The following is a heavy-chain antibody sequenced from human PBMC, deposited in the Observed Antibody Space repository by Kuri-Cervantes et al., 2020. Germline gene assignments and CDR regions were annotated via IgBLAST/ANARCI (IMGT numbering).Heavy chain of an antibody. Sequence: ASVKVSCKASGYTFTGYYMHWVRQAPGQGLEWMGWINPNSGGTNYAQKFKGWVTMTRDTSISTAYMELSSLKSEDTAVYYCARGMLGGYIWGSYWDWGQGTLVTVSS. CDR2: INPNSGGT. CDR3: ARGMLGGYIWGSYWD. J-gene: IGHJ4*02. D-gene: IGHD3-16*01. CDR1: GYTFTGYY. V-gene: IGHV1-2*04.